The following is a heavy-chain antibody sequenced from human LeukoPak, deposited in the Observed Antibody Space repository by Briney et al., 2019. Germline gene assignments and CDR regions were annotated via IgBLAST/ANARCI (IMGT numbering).Heavy chain of an antibody. CDR2: INHSGST. V-gene: IGHV4-34*01. CDR3: ARLTANRDDY. D-gene: IGHD3-9*01. CDR1: GGSFSGYY. Sequence: SETLSLTCAVYGGSFSGYYWSWIRQPPGKGLEWIGEINHSGSTNYNPSLKGRVTISVDTSKNQFSLKLSSVTAADTAVYYCARLTANRDDYWGQGTLVTVSS. J-gene: IGHJ4*02.